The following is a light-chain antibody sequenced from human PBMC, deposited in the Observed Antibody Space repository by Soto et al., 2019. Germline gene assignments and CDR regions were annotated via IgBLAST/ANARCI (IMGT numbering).Light chain of an antibody. Sequence: QSVLTQPASLSGSPGQSITISCTGTRSDIGSYNSIAWYQQHPGKAPRVVIFGVTKRPSGISDRFSGSKSGYTASLTISGLQAEDEADYFCFSYAGSSTGVFGGGTKLTVL. V-gene: IGLV2-23*02. CDR3: FSYAGSSTGV. J-gene: IGLJ3*02. CDR1: RSDIGSYNS. CDR2: GVT.